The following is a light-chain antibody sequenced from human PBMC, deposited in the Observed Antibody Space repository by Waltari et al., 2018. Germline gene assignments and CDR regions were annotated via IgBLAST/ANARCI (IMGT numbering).Light chain of an antibody. CDR1: QDISSS. J-gene: IGKJ3*01. V-gene: IGKV1-9*01. CDR2: AAS. CDR3: QQLNSPPFT. Sequence: DIQLTQSPSFLSASTGDRVTITCRASQDISSSLAWYQQKPGKAPNLLIYAASTLQTGVPSRFSGSGSGTEFTLTISSLQPEDFATYYCQQLNSPPFTIGPGTKVDIK.